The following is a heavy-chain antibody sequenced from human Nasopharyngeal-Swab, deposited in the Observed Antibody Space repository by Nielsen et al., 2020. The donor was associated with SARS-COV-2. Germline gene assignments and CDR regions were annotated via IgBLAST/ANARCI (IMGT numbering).Heavy chain of an antibody. CDR3: AREEYSGYDWFDP. Sequence: SETLSLTCTVSGVSISSGGYYWSWIRQHPGKGLEWIGYIYYSGSTNYNPSLKSRVTISVDTSKNQFSLKLSSVTAADTAVYYCAREEYSGYDWFDPWGQGTLVTVSS. CDR2: IYYSGST. J-gene: IGHJ5*02. CDR1: GVSISSGGYY. V-gene: IGHV4-61*08. D-gene: IGHD5-12*01.